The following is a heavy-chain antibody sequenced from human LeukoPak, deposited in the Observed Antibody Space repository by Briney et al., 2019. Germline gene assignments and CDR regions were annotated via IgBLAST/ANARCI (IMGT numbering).Heavy chain of an antibody. CDR1: GGSFSGYY. CDR3: ARGIGIAAAGHFDY. V-gene: IGHV4-34*01. Sequence: PSETLSLTCAVYGGSFSGYYRSWIRQPPGKGLEWIGEINHSGSTNYNPSLKSRVTISVDTSKNQFSLTAADTAVYYCARGIGIAAAGHFDYWGQGTLVTVSS. J-gene: IGHJ4*02. CDR2: INHSGST. D-gene: IGHD6-13*01.